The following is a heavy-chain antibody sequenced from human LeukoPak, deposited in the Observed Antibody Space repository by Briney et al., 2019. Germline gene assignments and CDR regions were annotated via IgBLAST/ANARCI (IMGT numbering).Heavy chain of an antibody. D-gene: IGHD2-21*02. J-gene: IGHJ6*03. Sequence: SETLSLTCTVSGGSISSYYWSWIRQPPGKGLEWIGYIYYSGSTNYNPSLKSRVTMSVDTSKNQFSLKLSSVTAADTAVYYCAREGLLAYCGGDCQRHYYYYYMDVWGKGTTVTISS. V-gene: IGHV4-59*12. CDR2: IYYSGST. CDR3: AREGLLAYCGGDCQRHYYYYYMDV. CDR1: GGSISSYY.